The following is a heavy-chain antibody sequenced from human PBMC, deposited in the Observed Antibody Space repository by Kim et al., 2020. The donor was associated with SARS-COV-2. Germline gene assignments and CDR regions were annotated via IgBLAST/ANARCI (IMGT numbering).Heavy chain of an antibody. D-gene: IGHD6-25*01. CDR1: GFTFSSYA. J-gene: IGHJ6*02. CDR3: VKQGIAADPFETLFDYYGVAV. Sequence: GGSLRLSCSASGFTFSSYAMHWVRQAPGKGLEYVSAISSNGGSTYYTDSVKGRFTISRDNSKNTLYLQMSSLRAEDTAVYYCVKQGIAADPFETLFDYYGVAVWGQGATVAVSS. CDR2: ISSNGGST. V-gene: IGHV3-64D*09.